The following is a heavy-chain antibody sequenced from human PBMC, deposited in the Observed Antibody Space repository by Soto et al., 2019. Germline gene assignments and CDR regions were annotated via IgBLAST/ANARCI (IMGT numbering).Heavy chain of an antibody. Sequence: EVQLVESGGGFVQPGGSLRLSCVASGFDLSDYSMNWVRQAPGKGLEWVSYISRTTDFIYYADSVKGRFTISRDNAKNSLSLQMNSLRDEDTAVYYCARDMDKTTGVAGPDYWGQGTLVTVSS. V-gene: IGHV3-48*02. CDR1: GFDLSDYS. CDR2: ISRTTDFI. CDR3: ARDMDKTTGVAGPDY. D-gene: IGHD6-19*01. J-gene: IGHJ4*02.